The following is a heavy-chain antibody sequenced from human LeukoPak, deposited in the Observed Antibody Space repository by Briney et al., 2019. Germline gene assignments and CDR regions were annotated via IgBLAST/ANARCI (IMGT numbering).Heavy chain of an antibody. CDR2: IIPIFGTA. CDR1: GGTFSSYA. CDR3: ARGNRYEQWLVRGDY. J-gene: IGHJ4*02. Sequence: SVKVSCKASGGTFSSYAISWGRPAPGQGLEWMGGIIPIFGTANYAQKFQGRVTITADESTSTAYMELSSLRSEDTAVYYCARGNRYEQWLVRGDYWGQGTLVTVSS. D-gene: IGHD6-19*01. V-gene: IGHV1-69*01.